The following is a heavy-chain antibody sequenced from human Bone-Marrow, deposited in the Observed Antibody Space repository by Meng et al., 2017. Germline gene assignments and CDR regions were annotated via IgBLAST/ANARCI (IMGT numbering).Heavy chain of an antibody. CDR3: ARDRWYFDY. D-gene: IGHD6-13*01. Sequence: SETLSLTCTVSGGSISSGSYYWSWIRQPAGKGLEWIGRIYTSGSTNYNPSLKSRGTISVDTSKNQFSLKLSSVTAADTAVYYCARDRWYFDYWGQGTLVTISS. CDR1: GGSISSGSYY. J-gene: IGHJ4*02. CDR2: IYTSGST. V-gene: IGHV4-61*02.